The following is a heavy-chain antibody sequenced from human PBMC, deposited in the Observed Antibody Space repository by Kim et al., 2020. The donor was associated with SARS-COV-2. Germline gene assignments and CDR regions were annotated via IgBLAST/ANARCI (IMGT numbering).Heavy chain of an antibody. Sequence: SETLSLTCTVSGGSISSYYWCWIRQPPGKGLELIGYIYYSGSANYNPSLKSRVTITVDTAKNQFSLKLSSVTAADTAVYYCARVTMARAHFDYWGQGTLVTVSS. V-gene: IGHV4-59*13. D-gene: IGHD3-10*01. CDR1: GGSISSYY. CDR2: IYYSGSA. J-gene: IGHJ4*02. CDR3: ARVTMARAHFDY.